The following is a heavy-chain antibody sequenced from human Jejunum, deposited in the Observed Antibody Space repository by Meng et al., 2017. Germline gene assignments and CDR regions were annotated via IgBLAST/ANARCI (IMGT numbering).Heavy chain of an antibody. D-gene: IGHD6-19*01. CDR1: GGSFSDYY. CDR2: INHSGST. V-gene: IGHV4-34*01. CDR3: ARGPATVAHDFDY. J-gene: IGHJ4*02. Sequence: QVQVQAGGLGRFKPSETPSLTWVVFGGSFSDYYWSWIRQPPGKGLEWIGEINHSGSTNYNPSLESRATISVDTSQNNLSLKLSSVTAADSAVYYCARGPATVAHDFDYWGQGTLVTVSS.